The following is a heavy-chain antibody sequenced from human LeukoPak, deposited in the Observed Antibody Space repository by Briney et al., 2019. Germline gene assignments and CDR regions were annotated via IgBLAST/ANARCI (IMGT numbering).Heavy chain of an antibody. D-gene: IGHD2-15*01. J-gene: IGHJ4*02. CDR1: GFTFSSYS. Sequence: TGGSLRLSCAASGFTFSSYSMNWVRQAPGKGLEWVSSITSSSSYIYYADSVKGRFTISRDNAKNSLYLQMNSLRAEDTAVYYCARDKYCSDDNCDGGSKFDYWGQGTLVTVSS. CDR3: ARDKYCSDDNCDGGSKFDY. CDR2: ITSSSSYI. V-gene: IGHV3-21*01.